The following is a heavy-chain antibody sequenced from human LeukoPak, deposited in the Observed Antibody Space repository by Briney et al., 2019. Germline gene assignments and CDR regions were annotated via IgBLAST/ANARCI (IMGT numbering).Heavy chain of an antibody. Sequence: GGSLRLSCAASGFTFSSYSMNWVRQAPGKGLEWVSYISSNSSTIYYADSVKGRFTISRDNAKNSLYLQMNSLRDEDTAVYYCARADYGDYLYYYYMDVWGKGTTATVSS. D-gene: IGHD4-17*01. J-gene: IGHJ6*03. CDR1: GFTFSSYS. V-gene: IGHV3-48*02. CDR3: ARADYGDYLYYYYMDV. CDR2: ISSNSSTI.